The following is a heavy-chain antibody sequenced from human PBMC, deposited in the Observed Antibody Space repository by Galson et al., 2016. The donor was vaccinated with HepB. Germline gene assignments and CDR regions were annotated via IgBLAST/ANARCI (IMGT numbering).Heavy chain of an antibody. J-gene: IGHJ3*02. CDR1: GFTFSSYS. CDR2: ISSSGTTI. Sequence: SLRLSCAASGFTFSSYSMNWVRQAPGKGLEWLSYISSSGTTIYYADSVKGRFTISRDNAKNSLYLQMNSLRAEDTAVYYCARARIAALGTGAFDMWGQGTMVTVSS. CDR3: ARARIAALGTGAFDM. V-gene: IGHV3-48*01. D-gene: IGHD6-13*01.